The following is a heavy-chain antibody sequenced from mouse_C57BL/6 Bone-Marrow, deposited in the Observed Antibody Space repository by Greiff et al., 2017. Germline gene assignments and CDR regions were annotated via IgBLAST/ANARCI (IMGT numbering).Heavy chain of an antibody. Sequence: QVQLQQSGAELARPGASVKLSCKASGYTFTSYGISWVKQRPGQGLEWIGEIYPSSGNTYYNEKFKGKATLTADKSSSTAYMELHSLTSEDSAVYYCAGTGVYDPWFAYWGQGTLVTVSA. J-gene: IGHJ3*01. CDR3: AGTGVYDPWFAY. V-gene: IGHV1-81*01. D-gene: IGHD2-3*01. CDR2: IYPSSGNT. CDR1: GYTFTSYG.